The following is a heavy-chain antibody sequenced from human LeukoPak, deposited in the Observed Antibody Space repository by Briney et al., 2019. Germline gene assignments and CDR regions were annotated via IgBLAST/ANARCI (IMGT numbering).Heavy chain of an antibody. CDR2: IYYTGRT. J-gene: IGHJ4*02. V-gene: IGHV4-59*01. CDR1: GGSINDYY. Sequence: PSETLSLTCTVSGGSINDYYWSWIRQSPGKGLEWIGYIYYTGRTKYNPSVQSRVTISVDTSKNQFSLNLRSVTSADTAVYFCTRASIHGDSDYWGQGTLVTVSS. CDR3: TRASIHGDSDY.